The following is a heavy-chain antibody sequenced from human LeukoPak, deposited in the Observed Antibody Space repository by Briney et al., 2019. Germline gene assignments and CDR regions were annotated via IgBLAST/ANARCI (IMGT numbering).Heavy chain of an antibody. V-gene: IGHV4-61*05. D-gene: IGHD2-15*01. CDR2: IYYSGST. Sequence: PSETLSLTCTVSGGSIRSSYYYWGWIRQPPGKGLEWIAYIYYSGSTNYNPSFKSRVTISVDTSKNQFSLKLSSVTAADTAVYYCARVGCSGGSCYEFDYWGQGTLVTVSS. J-gene: IGHJ4*02. CDR3: ARVGCSGGSCYEFDY. CDR1: GGSIRSSYYY.